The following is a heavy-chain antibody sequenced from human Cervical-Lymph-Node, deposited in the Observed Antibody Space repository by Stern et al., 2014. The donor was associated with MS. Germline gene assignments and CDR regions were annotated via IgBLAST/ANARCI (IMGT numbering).Heavy chain of an antibody. CDR3: SKDGRGSYSPLYYFDY. V-gene: IGHV3-23*04. D-gene: IGHD1-26*01. J-gene: IGHJ4*02. CDR2: IRGSGFKT. Sequence: EVQLVESGGGSVQPGGSLRLSCAASGFPFSNYDMTWVRQAPGKGLAWVSAIRGSGFKTYYADSVKGRFTISRDNSKNTLYLQLNNLRADDTAVYYCSKDGRGSYSPLYYFDYWGQGALVTVSS. CDR1: GFPFSNYD.